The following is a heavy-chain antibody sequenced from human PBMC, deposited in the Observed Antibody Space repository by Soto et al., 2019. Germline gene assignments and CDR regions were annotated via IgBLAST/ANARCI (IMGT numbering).Heavy chain of an antibody. CDR3: ARQVYYSGYPHFLAY. J-gene: IGHJ1*01. V-gene: IGHV4-39*01. CDR1: AGSVYSGCFS. D-gene: IGHD6-25*01. CDR2: IYSGGIT. Sequence: LSVTCCVAAGSVYSGCFSWAWIRQPPGKGLEWIGSIYSGGITYSYPSLKSRVTMSVDTSKNQFSLKLTSVTAADTAVYYCARQVYYSGYPHFLAYWGQGTLVTVSS.